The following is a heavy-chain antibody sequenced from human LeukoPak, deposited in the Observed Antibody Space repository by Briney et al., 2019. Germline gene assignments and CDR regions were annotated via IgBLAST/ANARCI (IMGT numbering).Heavy chain of an antibody. CDR3: AGKYYDFWSGSDY. CDR2: INHSGST. Sequence: SETLSLTCAVYGGSFSGYYWSWIRQPPGKRLEWIGEINHSGSTNYNPSLKSRVTISVDTSKNQFSLKLSSVTAADTAVYYCAGKYYDFWSGSDYWGQGTLVTVSS. J-gene: IGHJ4*02. CDR1: GGSFSGYY. V-gene: IGHV4-34*01. D-gene: IGHD3-3*01.